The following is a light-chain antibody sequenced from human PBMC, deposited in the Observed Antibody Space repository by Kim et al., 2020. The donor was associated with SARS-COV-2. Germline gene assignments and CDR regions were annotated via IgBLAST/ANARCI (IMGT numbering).Light chain of an antibody. V-gene: IGKV3-20*01. Sequence: LSPGESATLSCRASQNVPNSHLAWYQQNPGQVPRLLIYGASSRATDIPDRFSGSGSGTDFTLTINRLEPEDFAVYYCQQCTDSPSFGPGTKVDIK. J-gene: IGKJ3*01. CDR3: QQCTDSPS. CDR1: QNVPNSH. CDR2: GAS.